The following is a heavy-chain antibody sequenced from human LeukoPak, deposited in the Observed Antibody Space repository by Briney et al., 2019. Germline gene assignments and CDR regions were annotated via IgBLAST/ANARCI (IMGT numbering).Heavy chain of an antibody. CDR1: GGSFSGYY. Sequence: PSETLSLTCAVYGGSFSGYYWSWIRQPPGKGLEWIGEINHSGSTNYNPSLKSRVTISVDTSKNQFSLKLSSVTAADTAVYYCAREPITGTTGSYFDYWGQGTLVTVSS. CDR2: INHSGST. CDR3: AREPITGTTGSYFDY. V-gene: IGHV4-34*01. J-gene: IGHJ4*02. D-gene: IGHD1-20*01.